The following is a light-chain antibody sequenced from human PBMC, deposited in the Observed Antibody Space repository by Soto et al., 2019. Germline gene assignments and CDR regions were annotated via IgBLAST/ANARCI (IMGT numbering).Light chain of an antibody. J-gene: IGKJ1*01. CDR1: QSVSSN. CDR2: GAS. Sequence: EIVMTQSPATLSGSPGERATLSCRASQSVSSNLAWYQQKPGQAPRLLIYGASTRATGIPARFSGSGSGTEFTLTISSLQSEDFAVYYCQQYNNWPSWTVGQGTKVDSK. CDR3: QQYNNWPSWT. V-gene: IGKV3-15*01.